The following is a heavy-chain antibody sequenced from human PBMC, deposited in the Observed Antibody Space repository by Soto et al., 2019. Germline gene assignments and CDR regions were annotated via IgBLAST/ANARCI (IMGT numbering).Heavy chain of an antibody. Sequence: SETLSLTCAVYGGSFSGYYWSWIRQPPGKGLEWIGEINHSGSTNYNPSLKSRVTISVDTSKNQFSLKLSSVTAADTAVYYCARVTAARPYYFDYWGQGTLVTAPQ. CDR3: ARVTAARPYYFDY. CDR2: INHSGST. D-gene: IGHD6-6*01. CDR1: GGSFSGYY. J-gene: IGHJ4*02. V-gene: IGHV4-34*01.